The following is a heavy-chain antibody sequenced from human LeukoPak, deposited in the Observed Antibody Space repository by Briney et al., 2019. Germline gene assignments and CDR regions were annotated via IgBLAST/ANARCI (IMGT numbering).Heavy chain of an antibody. D-gene: IGHD6-19*01. CDR3: ARVGGGWYDYYYYMDV. CDR1: GFTFSSYW. V-gene: IGHV3-7*01. J-gene: IGHJ6*03. CDR2: IKQDGSEK. Sequence: GGSLRLSCAASGFTFSSYWMSWVRQAPGKGLEWVANIKQDGSEKYYVDSVKGRFTISRDNAKNSLYLQMNSLRAEDTAVYYCARVGGGWYDYYYYMDVWGKGTTVTVSS.